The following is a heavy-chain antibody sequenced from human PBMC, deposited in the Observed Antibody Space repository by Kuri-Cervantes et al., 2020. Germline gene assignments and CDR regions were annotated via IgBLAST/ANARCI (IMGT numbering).Heavy chain of an antibody. CDR3: ARDPTSGYDSDAFDI. J-gene: IGHJ3*02. CDR2: IWYDGSNK. CDR1: GFTFSSYG. D-gene: IGHD5-12*01. Sequence: GGSLRLSCAASGFTFSSYGMHWVRQAPGKGLEWVAVIWYDGSNKYYADSVKGRFTISRDNSKNTLYLQMNSLRAEDTAVYYCARDPTSGYDSDAFDIWGQGTMVTVSS. V-gene: IGHV3-33*08.